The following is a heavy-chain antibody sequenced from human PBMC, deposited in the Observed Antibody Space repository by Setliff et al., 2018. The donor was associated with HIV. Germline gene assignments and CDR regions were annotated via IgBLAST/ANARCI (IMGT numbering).Heavy chain of an antibody. J-gene: IGHJ4*02. CDR1: GGSISSSSSY. D-gene: IGHD6-19*01. Sequence: SETLSLTCIVSGGSISSSSSYWGWIRQPPGKGLEWIGNIYYSGSTYYNPSLKSRVTISVDTSKNQFSLRLSSVTAADTAVYYCATPLYSSGWLFDYWGQGTVVTVPQ. V-gene: IGHV4-39*01. CDR3: ATPLYSSGWLFDY. CDR2: IYYSGST.